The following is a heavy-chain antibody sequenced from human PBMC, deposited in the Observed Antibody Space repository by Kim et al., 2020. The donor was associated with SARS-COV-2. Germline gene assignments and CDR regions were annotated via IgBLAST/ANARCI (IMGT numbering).Heavy chain of an antibody. J-gene: IGHJ5*02. CDR3: ARVTGRGVVVAATRHPWFDP. D-gene: IGHD2-15*01. CDR1: GFTFSSYS. V-gene: IGHV3-21*01. Sequence: GGSLRLSCAASGFTFSSYSMNWVRQAPGKGLEWVSSISSSSSYIYYADSVKGRFTISRDNAKNSLYLQMNSLRAEDTAVYYCARVTGRGVVVAATRHPWFDPWGQGTLVTVSS. CDR2: ISSSSSYI.